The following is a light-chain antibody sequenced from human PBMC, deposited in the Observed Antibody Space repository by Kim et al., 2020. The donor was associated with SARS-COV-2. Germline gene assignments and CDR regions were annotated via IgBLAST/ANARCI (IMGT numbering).Light chain of an antibody. Sequence: SVSPGQTASITSSGDNLGDKFVCWYQQKPGQSPVLVIYQATKRPSGIPARFSASNSVNTATLTISGTQAMDEAGNYCQAWDSSSGVFGTGTKVTVL. CDR3: QAWDSSSGV. J-gene: IGLJ1*01. V-gene: IGLV3-1*01. CDR1: NLGDKF. CDR2: QAT.